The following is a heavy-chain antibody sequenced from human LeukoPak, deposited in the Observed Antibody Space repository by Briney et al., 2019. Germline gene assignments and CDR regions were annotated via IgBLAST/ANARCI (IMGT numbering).Heavy chain of an antibody. CDR3: ARGYSSGWRWNYYYYGTDV. CDR1: GGSISSYY. V-gene: IGHV4-59*01. J-gene: IGHJ6*02. CDR2: IYYSGST. Sequence: SETLSLTCTVSGGSISSYYWSWIRQPPGKGLEWIGYIYYSGSTNYNPSLKSRVTISVDTSKNQFSLKLSSVTAADTAVYYCARGYSSGWRWNYYYYGTDVWGQGTTVTVSS. D-gene: IGHD6-19*01.